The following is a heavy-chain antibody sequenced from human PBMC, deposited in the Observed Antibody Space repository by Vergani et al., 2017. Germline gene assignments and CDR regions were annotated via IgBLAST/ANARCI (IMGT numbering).Heavy chain of an antibody. Sequence: QVQLQQWGAGLLKPSETLSLTCAVYGGSFSGYYWSWIRQPPGKGLEWIGEINHSGSTNYNPSLKSRVTISVDTSKNQFSLKLSSVTAADTAVYYCARDGGSYGSVDYWGQGTLVTVSS. CDR2: INHSGST. CDR1: GGSFSGYY. V-gene: IGHV4-34*01. J-gene: IGHJ4*02. CDR3: ARDGGSYGSVDY. D-gene: IGHD1-26*01.